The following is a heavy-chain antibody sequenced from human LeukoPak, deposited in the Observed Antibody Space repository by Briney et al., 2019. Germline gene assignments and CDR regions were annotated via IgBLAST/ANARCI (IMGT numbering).Heavy chain of an antibody. V-gene: IGHV3-74*03. CDR2: INSDGSNT. CDR1: GITLSSYW. Sequence: GGSLRLSCAASGITLSSYWMHWVRQAPGKGLVWVSRINSDGSNTKYADSVKGRFIISRDNARNTLYLQMNSLRVEDTAIYYCTKGGSRHADTWGQGTLVTVSS. CDR3: TKGGSRHADT. D-gene: IGHD6-13*01. J-gene: IGHJ5*02.